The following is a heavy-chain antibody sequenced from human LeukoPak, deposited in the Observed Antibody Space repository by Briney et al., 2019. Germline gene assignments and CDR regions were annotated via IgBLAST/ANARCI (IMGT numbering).Heavy chain of an antibody. J-gene: IGHJ4*02. CDR1: GFTFSSYE. Sequence: GGSLRLSCAASGFTFSSYEMNWVRQAPGKGLEWVSYISGSGSTIYYADSVKGRFTISRDNAKNSLYLQMNSLRAEDTAVYYCARARERLVIVDWGQGTLVTVSS. CDR2: ISGSGSTI. D-gene: IGHD3-9*01. V-gene: IGHV3-48*03. CDR3: ARARERLVIVD.